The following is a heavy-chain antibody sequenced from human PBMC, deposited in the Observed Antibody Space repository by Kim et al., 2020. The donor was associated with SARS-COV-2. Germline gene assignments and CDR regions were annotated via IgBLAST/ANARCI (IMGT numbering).Heavy chain of an antibody. V-gene: IGHV3-7*01. J-gene: IGHJ4*02. Sequence: GSEKYYVDSVKGRFTISRDNAKNSLYLQMNSLRAEDTAVYYCARGWRYFDWGQGTLVTVSS. CDR3: ARGWRYFD. D-gene: IGHD3-9*01. CDR2: GSEK.